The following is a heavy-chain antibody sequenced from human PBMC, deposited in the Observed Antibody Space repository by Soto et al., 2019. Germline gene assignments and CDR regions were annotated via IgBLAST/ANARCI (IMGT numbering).Heavy chain of an antibody. CDR3: ARAPREDLYYFDY. V-gene: IGHV1-46*01. CDR2: ITHRGGAT. CDR1: GYTFTNYY. D-gene: IGHD1-26*01. Sequence: QVQLVQSGAEVKKPGASVTLSCKASGYTFTNYYVHWVRQAPGQGLEWMGMITHRGGATTYTQKFRGRVIMSRVTSTSTVYMELSSLRSDDTAVYFCARAPREDLYYFDYWGRGPLVSVSS. J-gene: IGHJ4*02.